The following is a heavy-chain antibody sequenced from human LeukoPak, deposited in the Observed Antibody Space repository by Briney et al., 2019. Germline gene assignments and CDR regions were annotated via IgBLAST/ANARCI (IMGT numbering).Heavy chain of an antibody. CDR3: ARAAYSGSYHSDY. Sequence: SETLSLTCAVYGGSFSGYYWNWIRQPPGKGLEWIGYIYYSGSTNYNPSLKSRVTISVDTSKNQFSLKLSSVAAADTAVYYCARAAYSGSYHSDYWGQGTLVTVSS. J-gene: IGHJ4*02. CDR2: IYYSGST. V-gene: IGHV4-59*01. CDR1: GGSFSGYY. D-gene: IGHD1-26*01.